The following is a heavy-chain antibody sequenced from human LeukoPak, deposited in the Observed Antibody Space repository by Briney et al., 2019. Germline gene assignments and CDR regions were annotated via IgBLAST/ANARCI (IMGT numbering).Heavy chain of an antibody. CDR1: GGSFSGYY. Sequence: SETLSLTCAVYGGSFSGYYWSWIRQPPGKGLEWIGEINHSGSTNYNPSLKSRVTISVDTSKNQFSLKLSSVTAADTAVYYCAREYVGSGSWFDPWGQGTLVTVSS. CDR2: INHSGST. CDR3: AREYVGSGSWFDP. V-gene: IGHV4-34*01. J-gene: IGHJ5*02. D-gene: IGHD6-25*01.